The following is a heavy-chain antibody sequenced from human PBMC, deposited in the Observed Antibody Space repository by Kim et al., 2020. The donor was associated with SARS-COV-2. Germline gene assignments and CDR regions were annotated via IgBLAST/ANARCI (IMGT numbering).Heavy chain of an antibody. J-gene: IGHJ1*01. CDR2: IIPIFGTA. D-gene: IGHD5-12*01. CDR3: ASGIVADGAEYFQH. Sequence: SSVKVSCKASGGTFSSYAISWVRQAPGQGLDWMGGIIPIFGTANYAQKFQGRVRITADESTSTAYMEPSRLRSEDTAVYYCASGIVADGAEYFQHWGQGTLVIVSS. V-gene: IGHV1-69*13. CDR1: GGTFSSYA.